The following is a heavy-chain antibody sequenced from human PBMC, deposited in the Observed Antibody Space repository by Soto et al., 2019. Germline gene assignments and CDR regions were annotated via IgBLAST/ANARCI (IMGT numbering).Heavy chain of an antibody. J-gene: IGHJ2*01. CDR3: ARDLGGAPYVDL. Sequence: EMQLVESGGRLVQPGGSLRLSCAASGFIFSDQYMDWVRQAPGRGLEWVGRIRKKVNSYTTKYAASVKGRFTVSRDDSKISLYLHMNSLKTEDTAVYYCARDLGGAPYVDLWGRGTLVTVSS. D-gene: IGHD3-16*01. V-gene: IGHV3-72*01. CDR2: IRKKVNSYTT. CDR1: GFIFSDQY.